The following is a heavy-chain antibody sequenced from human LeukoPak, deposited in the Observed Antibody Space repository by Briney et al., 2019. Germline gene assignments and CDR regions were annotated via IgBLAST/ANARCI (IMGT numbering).Heavy chain of an antibody. J-gene: IGHJ4*02. D-gene: IGHD3-22*01. CDR2: NSGSGTST. CDR3: ASRNYYDSSGYYYYYFDY. V-gene: IGHV3-23*01. CDR1: GFTFSSYV. Sequence: HPGGSLRLSCAASGFTFSSYVMSWVRQAPGKGLEWVSGNSGSGTSTYYADSVKGRFTISRDNSKNTLYLQMNSLRAEDTAVYYCASRNYYDSSGYYYYYFDYWGQGILVTVSS.